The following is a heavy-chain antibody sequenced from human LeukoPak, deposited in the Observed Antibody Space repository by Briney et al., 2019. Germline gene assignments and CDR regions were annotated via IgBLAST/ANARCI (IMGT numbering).Heavy chain of an antibody. Sequence: ASVKVSCKASGYTFTSYYMHWVRQAPGQGLEWMGIINPSGGSTSYAQKFQGRVTMTRDTSTSTVYMELSSLRSEDTAVYYCARGLAGYSSGWYTRYYFDYWGQGTLVTVSS. D-gene: IGHD6-19*01. V-gene: IGHV1-46*01. CDR1: GYTFTSYY. CDR2: INPSGGST. J-gene: IGHJ4*02. CDR3: ARGLAGYSSGWYTRYYFDY.